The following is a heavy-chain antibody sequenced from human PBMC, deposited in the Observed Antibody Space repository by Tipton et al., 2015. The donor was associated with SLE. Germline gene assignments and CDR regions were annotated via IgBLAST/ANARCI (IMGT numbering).Heavy chain of an antibody. CDR1: GGSFSGYY. J-gene: IGHJ6*03. CDR2: IYTSGST. V-gene: IGHV4-4*09. CDR3: ARAPGITGTRREPYYYYYYMDV. Sequence: TLSLTCAVYGGSFSGYYWSWIRQPAGKGLEWIGYIYTSGSTNYNPSLKSRVTISVDTSKNQFSLKLSSVTAADTAVYYCARAPGITGTRREPYYYYYYMDVWGKGTTVTVSS. D-gene: IGHD1-7*01.